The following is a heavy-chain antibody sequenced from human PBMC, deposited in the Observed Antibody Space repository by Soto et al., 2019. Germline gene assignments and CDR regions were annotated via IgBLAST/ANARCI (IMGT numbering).Heavy chain of an antibody. D-gene: IGHD5-18*01. Sequence: ASVKVSCKASGFTFTSSAVQCVRQARGQRLEWIGWIVVGSGNTNYAQKFQERVTITRDMSTSTAYMELSSLRSEDTAVYYCAVLDTAMVPFDYWGQGTLVTVS. CDR3: AVLDTAMVPFDY. J-gene: IGHJ4*02. CDR2: IVVGSGNT. V-gene: IGHV1-58*01. CDR1: GFTFTSSA.